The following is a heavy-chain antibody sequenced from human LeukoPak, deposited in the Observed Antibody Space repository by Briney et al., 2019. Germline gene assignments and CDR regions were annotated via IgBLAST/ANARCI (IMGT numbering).Heavy chain of an antibody. V-gene: IGHV3-23*01. CDR3: AKEEVEMATTTGY. Sequence: GASLRLSCAASGFTFSSYAMSWVHQAPGRGLEWVSAISGSGGSTYYADSVKGRFTISRDNSKNTLYLQMNSLRAEDTAVYYCAKEEVEMATTTGYWGQGTLVTVSS. J-gene: IGHJ4*02. CDR1: GFTFSSYA. CDR2: ISGSGGST. D-gene: IGHD5-24*01.